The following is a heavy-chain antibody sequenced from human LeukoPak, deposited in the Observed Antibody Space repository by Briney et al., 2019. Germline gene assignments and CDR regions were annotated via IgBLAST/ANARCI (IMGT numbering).Heavy chain of an antibody. CDR3: AREGPNYYYYMDV. V-gene: IGHV3-7*01. J-gene: IGHJ6*03. CDR2: IKQDGSEK. CDR1: GFSISNYW. Sequence: GGSLRLSCAASGFSISNYWMSWVRQAPGKGLEWVANIKQDGSEKYYVDSVKGRFTISRDNAKNSLYLQMNSLRAEDTAVYYCAREGPNYYYYMDVWGKGTTVTISS.